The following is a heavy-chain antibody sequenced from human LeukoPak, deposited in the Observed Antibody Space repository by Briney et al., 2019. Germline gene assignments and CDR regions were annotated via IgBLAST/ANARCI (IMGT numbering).Heavy chain of an antibody. Sequence: ASVTVSCKASGYTFTSYGISWVRQAPGQGLEWMGWISAYNGNTNYAQKLQGRVTMTTDTSTSTDYMELRSLRSDDTAVYYCARESVPAVAARRGLNYWGQGTLVAVSS. CDR2: ISAYNGNT. D-gene: IGHD6-6*01. J-gene: IGHJ4*02. V-gene: IGHV1-18*01. CDR3: ARESVPAVAARRGLNY. CDR1: GYTFTSYG.